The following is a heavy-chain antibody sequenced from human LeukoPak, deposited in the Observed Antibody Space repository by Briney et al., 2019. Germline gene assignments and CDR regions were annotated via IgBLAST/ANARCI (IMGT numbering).Heavy chain of an antibody. CDR1: GYTFTGYY. D-gene: IGHD3-10*01. CDR2: INPNSGGT. J-gene: IGHJ4*02. Sequence: ASVKVSCKASGYTFTGYYIHWVRQAPGQGLEWMGCINPNSGGTNCTQTFQGRVTMTRDTSISTAYMELSRLKSDDTAVYYCARQPGDYNYWGQGTLVVVSS. CDR3: ARQPGDYNY. V-gene: IGHV1-2*02.